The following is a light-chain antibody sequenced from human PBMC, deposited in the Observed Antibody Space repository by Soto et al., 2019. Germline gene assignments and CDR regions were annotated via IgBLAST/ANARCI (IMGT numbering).Light chain of an antibody. CDR3: QQRSA. CDR2: DAS. Sequence: EIVLTQSPATLSLSPGERATLSCRASQSVSSYLAWYQHTPGQAPRLLIYDASNRATGIPARFSGSGSGTDFTLTISSLEPEDFAVYYCQQRSAFGQGTRREIK. V-gene: IGKV3-11*01. CDR1: QSVSSY. J-gene: IGKJ5*01.